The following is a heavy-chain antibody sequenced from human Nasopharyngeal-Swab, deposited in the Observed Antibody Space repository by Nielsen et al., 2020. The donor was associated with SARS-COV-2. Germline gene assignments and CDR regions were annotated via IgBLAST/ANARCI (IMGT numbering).Heavy chain of an antibody. Sequence: SETLSLTCTVSGDSISSNSYYWGWIRQSPGKGLEWIGSFSYSGTTYFNPPLKSRVTISVDTSKNQFSVKLSSVTAADTAVYYCAREVIEQAVSDAFDFWGQGTMVTVSS. CDR1: GDSISSNSYY. V-gene: IGHV4-39*02. D-gene: IGHD3-16*02. J-gene: IGHJ3*01. CDR3: AREVIEQAVSDAFDF. CDR2: FSYSGTT.